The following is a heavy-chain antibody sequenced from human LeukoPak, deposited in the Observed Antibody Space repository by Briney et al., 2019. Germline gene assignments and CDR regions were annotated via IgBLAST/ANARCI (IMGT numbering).Heavy chain of an antibody. CDR1: GFTFSSYA. V-gene: IGHV3-23*01. Sequence: GASVKVSCKASGFTFSSYAMSWVRQAPGKGLEWVSAISGSGGSTYYADSVKGRFTISRDNSKNTLYLQMNSLRAEDTAVYYCAKDLRQWLVVDYWGQGTLVTVSS. D-gene: IGHD6-19*01. CDR3: AKDLRQWLVVDY. CDR2: ISGSGGST. J-gene: IGHJ4*02.